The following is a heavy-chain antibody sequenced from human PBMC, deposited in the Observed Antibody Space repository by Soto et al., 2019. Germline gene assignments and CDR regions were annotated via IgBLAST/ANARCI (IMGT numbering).Heavy chain of an antibody. Sequence: QVQLVQSGAEVKKPGASVKISCRPSGYAFNAYYIHWVRQAPGQGLEWMGWVDPNRGGTKNAQNFQGRGTMTRDTSTSTVYMELNWLKSDDTAVYFCARDNYGPLDYWGQGTLVSVSS. CDR3: ARDNYGPLDY. D-gene: IGHD3-10*01. CDR1: GYAFNAYY. V-gene: IGHV1-2*02. J-gene: IGHJ4*02. CDR2: VDPNRGGT.